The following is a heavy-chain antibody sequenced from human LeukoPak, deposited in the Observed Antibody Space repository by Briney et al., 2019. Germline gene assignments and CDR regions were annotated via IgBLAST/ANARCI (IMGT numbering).Heavy chain of an antibody. Sequence: GASVKVSCKASGYTFTSYAMNWVRQAPGQGPEWMGWINTNTGNPTYAQGFTGRFVFSLDTSVSTAYLQISSLKAEDTAVYYCARVPPHYDSSGYYYGAFDYWGQGTLVTVSS. CDR2: INTNTGNP. V-gene: IGHV7-4-1*02. D-gene: IGHD3-22*01. CDR1: GYTFTSYA. CDR3: ARVPPHYDSSGYYYGAFDY. J-gene: IGHJ4*02.